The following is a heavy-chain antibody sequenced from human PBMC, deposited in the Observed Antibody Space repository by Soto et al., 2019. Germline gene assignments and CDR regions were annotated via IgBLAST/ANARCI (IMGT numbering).Heavy chain of an antibody. D-gene: IGHD3-10*01. CDR3: AKRGRPGEYYYGMDV. CDR1: GFTFSSYA. V-gene: IGHV3-23*01. Sequence: PGGSLRLSCAASGFTFSSYAMSWFRQAPGKGLEWVSAISGSGGSTYYADSVKGRFTISRDNSKNTLYLQMNSLRAEDTAVYYCAKRGRPGEYYYGMDVWGQGTTVTVSS. J-gene: IGHJ6*02. CDR2: ISGSGGST.